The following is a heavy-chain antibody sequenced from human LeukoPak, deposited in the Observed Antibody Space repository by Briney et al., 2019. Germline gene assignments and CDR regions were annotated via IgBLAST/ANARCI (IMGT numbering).Heavy chain of an antibody. J-gene: IGHJ4*02. D-gene: IGHD1-26*01. V-gene: IGHV1-2*02. CDR1: GYIFTGYY. CDR2: INPNSGGT. Sequence: ASVKVSCKASGYIFTGYYMHWVRQAPGQGLEWMGWINPNSGGTNSAQKFQGRVTMTRDTFISTAYMELSRLTSDDTAMYYCARHPYSGSYHFDYWGQGTLVTVSS. CDR3: ARHPYSGSYHFDY.